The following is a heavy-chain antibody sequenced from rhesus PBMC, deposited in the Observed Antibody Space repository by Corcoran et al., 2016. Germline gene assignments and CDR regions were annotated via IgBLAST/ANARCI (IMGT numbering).Heavy chain of an antibody. CDR1: GYSISSGYY. CDR3: ARSKVQRGAVDF. CDR2: ITYSGST. D-gene: IGHD6-13*01. V-gene: IGHV4-122*02. Sequence: QVQLQESGPGLVKPSETLSLTCAVSGYSISSGYYWSWIRQPPGKGLEWIGYITYSGSTSYNPPLKSRVTSSRDTSKNQFSLKLSSVTAADTAVYYCARSKVQRGAVDFWGQGLRVTVSS. J-gene: IGHJ3*01.